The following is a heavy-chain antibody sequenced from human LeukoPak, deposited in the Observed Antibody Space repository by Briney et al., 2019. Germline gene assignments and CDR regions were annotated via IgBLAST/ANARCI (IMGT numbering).Heavy chain of an antibody. CDR2: IYYSGST. D-gene: IGHD1-26*01. J-gene: IGHJ5*02. Sequence: SETLSLTCTVSGGSISSGGYYWSWIRQHPGKGLEWIGYIYYSGSTYYNPSLKSRVTISVDTSKNQFSLKLSSVTAADTAVYYCARSGGELLRNWFDPWGQGTLVTVSS. CDR3: ARSGGELLRNWFDP. V-gene: IGHV4-31*03. CDR1: GGSISSGGYY.